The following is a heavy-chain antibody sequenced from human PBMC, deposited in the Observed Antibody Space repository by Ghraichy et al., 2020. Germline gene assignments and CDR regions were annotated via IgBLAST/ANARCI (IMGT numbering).Heavy chain of an antibody. Sequence: SETLSLTCTVSGGSISSSSYYWGWIRQPPGKGLEWIGSIYYSGSTYYNPSLKSRVTISVDTSKNQFSLKLSSVTAADTAVYYCASIGTYYDFWRGYYYYYGMDVWGQGTTVTVSS. CDR1: GGSISSSSYY. V-gene: IGHV4-39*01. CDR3: ASIGTYYDFWRGYYYYYGMDV. D-gene: IGHD3-3*01. J-gene: IGHJ6*02. CDR2: IYYSGST.